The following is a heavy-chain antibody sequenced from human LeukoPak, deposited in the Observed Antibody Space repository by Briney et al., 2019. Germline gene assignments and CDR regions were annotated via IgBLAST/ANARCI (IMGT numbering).Heavy chain of an antibody. CDR1: GDSLNTYY. V-gene: IGHV4-59*01. CDR3: ARVVRGVVTSNWFDP. CDR2: VASSGTS. D-gene: IGHD2-21*02. Sequence: SETLSLTCTVSGDSLNTYYWTWIRQTPGKELEWIAFVASSGTSNYNPSLKSRVVISIDTSKNQFSLALTSVTPADTAVYYCARVVRGVVTSNWFDPWGQGTLVSVSS. J-gene: IGHJ5*02.